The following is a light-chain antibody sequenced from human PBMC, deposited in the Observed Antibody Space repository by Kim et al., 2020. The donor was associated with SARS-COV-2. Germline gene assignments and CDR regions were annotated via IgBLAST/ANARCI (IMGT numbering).Light chain of an antibody. V-gene: IGLV3-19*01. CDR2: GRN. J-gene: IGLJ2*01. CDR1: SLRSSS. Sequence: SSELTQDPAVSVALGPPVRITCQGDSLRSSSATWYQQKPGQAPIVVLCGRNNRPSWIPNRFSGSSLGNTASLTIPGTLAAVYAAYSCNSRDSHDNVVF. CDR3: NSRDSHDNVV.